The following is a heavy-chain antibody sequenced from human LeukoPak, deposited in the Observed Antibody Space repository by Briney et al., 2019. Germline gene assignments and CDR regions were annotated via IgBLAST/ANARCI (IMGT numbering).Heavy chain of an antibody. D-gene: IGHD3-10*01. CDR3: AKDLSSREVHYY. CDR1: GLTFSTYA. CDR2: ISGSGCST. Sequence: PGGSRRPSCAASGLTFSTYAMGWVGQAPGKGLGWVSAISGSGCSTYYADSVKGRFTISRDNSKNTLYLQMNSLRAEDTAVYYCAKDLSSREVHYYWGQGTLVTVSS. J-gene: IGHJ4*02. V-gene: IGHV3-23*01.